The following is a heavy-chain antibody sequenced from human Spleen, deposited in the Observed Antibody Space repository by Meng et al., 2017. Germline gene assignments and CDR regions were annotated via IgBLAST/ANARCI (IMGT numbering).Heavy chain of an antibody. CDR2: IYHSGST. CDR1: GGSISSSNW. V-gene: IGHV4-4*02. J-gene: IGHJ4*02. CDR3: ARGPTTMAHDFDY. D-gene: IGHD4-11*01. Sequence: QVRLQGSGPGLVKPSGTLSLTCAVSGGSISSSNWWSWVRQTPGKGLEWIGEIYHSGSTQYNPSLKSRVTISVDKSKNRFSLKLSSVTAADTAVYYCARGPTTMAHDFDYWGQGTLVTVSS.